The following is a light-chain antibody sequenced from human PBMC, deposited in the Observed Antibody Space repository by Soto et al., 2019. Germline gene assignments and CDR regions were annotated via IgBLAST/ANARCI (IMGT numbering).Light chain of an antibody. V-gene: IGKV1-5*03. J-gene: IGKJ1*01. Sequence: DIQMTQSPSTLSASVGDRVTITCRASQSISSWLAWYQQKPGKAPKLLIYQASSLQSGVPSRFSGSGSETEFTLTISSLQPDDSATYYCLQDINYPWTFGQGTKVDI. CDR1: QSISSW. CDR2: QAS. CDR3: LQDINYPWT.